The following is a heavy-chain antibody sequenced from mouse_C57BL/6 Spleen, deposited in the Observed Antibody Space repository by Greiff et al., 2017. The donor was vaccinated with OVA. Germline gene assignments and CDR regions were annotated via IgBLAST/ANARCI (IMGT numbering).Heavy chain of an antibody. Sequence: EVKLVESGGGLVKPGGSLKLSCAASGFTFSSYAMSWVRQTPEKRLEWVATISDGGSYTYYPENVKGRFTISRDNAKNNLYLQMSHLKSEDTAMYYCASSMVTTWGYYAMDYWGQGTSVTVSS. CDR1: GFTFSSYA. D-gene: IGHD2-2*01. CDR2: ISDGGSYT. CDR3: ASSMVTTWGYYAMDY. V-gene: IGHV5-4*03. J-gene: IGHJ4*01.